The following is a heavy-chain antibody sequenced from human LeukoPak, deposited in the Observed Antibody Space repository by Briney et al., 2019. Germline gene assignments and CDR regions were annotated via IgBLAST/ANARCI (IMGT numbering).Heavy chain of an antibody. D-gene: IGHD5-18*01. CDR2: ISFDGRNK. CDR1: GFTFSTYG. J-gene: IGHJ4*02. Sequence: PGGSLRLSCAASGFTFSTYGMHWVRQAPGKGLERVALISFDGRNKYYADSVKGRFTISRDNSKITLYLQMNSLRTEDTAVYYCAKPLDVTTPMDGFDYWGQGTLVTVSS. V-gene: IGHV3-30*18. CDR3: AKPLDVTTPMDGFDY.